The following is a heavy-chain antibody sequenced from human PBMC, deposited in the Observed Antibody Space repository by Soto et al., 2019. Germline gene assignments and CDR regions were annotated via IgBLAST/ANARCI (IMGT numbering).Heavy chain of an antibody. CDR1: GGSISSGGYY. V-gene: IGHV4-31*03. CDR2: IYYSGST. Sequence: SETLSLTCTVSGGSISSGGYYWSWIRQHPGKGLEWIGYIYYSGSTYYNPSLKSRVTISVDTSKNQFSLKLSSVTAADTAVYYCARVGRITIFGVPAYIDYWGQGTLVTVSS. D-gene: IGHD3-3*01. J-gene: IGHJ4*02. CDR3: ARVGRITIFGVPAYIDY.